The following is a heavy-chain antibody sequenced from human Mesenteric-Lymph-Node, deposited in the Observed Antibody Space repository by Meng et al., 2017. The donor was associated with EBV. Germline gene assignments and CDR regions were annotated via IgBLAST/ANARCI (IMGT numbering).Heavy chain of an antibody. Sequence: VQSVAEVKKPWASVKVTCKASADTFTNHFFHWVRQAPGQGLEWMGIINPNSGTTTYAQNFQGKVTMTRDTSTSTVYLEVSGLTSEDTAVYYCTRDPLINYYYYGMDVWGQGTTVTVSS. J-gene: IGHJ6*02. CDR3: TRDPLINYYYYGMDV. CDR2: INPNSGTT. V-gene: IGHV1-46*01. D-gene: IGHD3-10*01. CDR1: ADTFTNHF.